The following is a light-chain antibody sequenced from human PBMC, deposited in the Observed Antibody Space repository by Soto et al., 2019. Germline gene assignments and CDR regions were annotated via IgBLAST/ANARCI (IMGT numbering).Light chain of an antibody. Sequence: QSVLTQPPSVSGAPGQRVILSCTGNSSNIGAGFDVHWYQQVPESAPTLLIYGNTHRPTGVPDRFSGSKGGTSASLTITGLQADDEADYYCQSYDISLRGNVFGPGTKLTVL. V-gene: IGLV1-40*01. J-gene: IGLJ1*01. CDR2: GNT. CDR3: QSYDISLRGNV. CDR1: SSNIGAGFD.